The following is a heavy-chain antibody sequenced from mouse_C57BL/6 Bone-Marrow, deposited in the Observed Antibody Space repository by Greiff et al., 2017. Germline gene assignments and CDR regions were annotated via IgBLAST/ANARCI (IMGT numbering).Heavy chain of an antibody. D-gene: IGHD4-1*01. CDR3: ARLLTVTYWYFDV. CDR1: GYTFTSYW. V-gene: IGHV1-53*01. J-gene: IGHJ1*03. CDR2: INPSNGGT. Sequence: LQQPGTELVKPGASVKLSCKASGYTFTSYWMHWVKQRPGQGLEWIGNINPSNGGTNYNEKFKSKATLTVDKSSSTAYMQLSSLTSEDSAVYYCARLLTVTYWYFDVWGTGTAVTVSS.